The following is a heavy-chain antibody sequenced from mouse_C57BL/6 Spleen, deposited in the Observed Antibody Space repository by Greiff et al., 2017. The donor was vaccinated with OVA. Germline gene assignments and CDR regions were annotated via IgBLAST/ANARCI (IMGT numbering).Heavy chain of an antibody. D-gene: IGHD2-3*01. V-gene: IGHV1-54*01. Sequence: VKPVESGAELVRPGTSVKVSCKASGYAFTNYLIEWVKQRPGQGLEWIGVINPGSGGTNYNEKFKGKATLTTDKSSSTADMQLSSLTSEDSAVYFCARNDDGYSWFAYWGQGTLVTVSA. CDR1: GYAFTNYL. CDR2: INPGSGGT. J-gene: IGHJ3*01. CDR3: ARNDDGYSWFAY.